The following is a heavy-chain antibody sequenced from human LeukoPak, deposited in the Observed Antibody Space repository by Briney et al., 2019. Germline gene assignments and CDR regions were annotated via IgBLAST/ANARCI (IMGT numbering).Heavy chain of an antibody. CDR1: GGSFSSYY. CDR2: INHSGST. Sequence: SETLSLTCAVYGGSFSSYYWNWIRQPPGKGLGWIGEINHSGSTNYNPSLKSRLSTSVATSKNHVSLKLTSVPAADTAVYYCARGGWWDNWNRLDPWGQGTLVTVSS. J-gene: IGHJ5*02. D-gene: IGHD1-1*01. CDR3: ARGGWWDNWNRLDP. V-gene: IGHV4-34*01.